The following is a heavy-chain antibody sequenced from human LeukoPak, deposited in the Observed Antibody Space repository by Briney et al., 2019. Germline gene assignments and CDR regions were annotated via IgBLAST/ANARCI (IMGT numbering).Heavy chain of an antibody. CDR2: IIPIFGTA. Sequence: SVKVSCKASGGTFSSYAISWVRQAPGQGLEWMGRIIPIFGTANYAQKFQGRVTITTDESTSTAYMELSSLRSEDTAVYYCARSDSGSYFESDYWGQGTLVTVSS. D-gene: IGHD1-26*01. CDR3: ARSDSGSYFESDY. J-gene: IGHJ4*02. V-gene: IGHV1-69*05. CDR1: GGTFSSYA.